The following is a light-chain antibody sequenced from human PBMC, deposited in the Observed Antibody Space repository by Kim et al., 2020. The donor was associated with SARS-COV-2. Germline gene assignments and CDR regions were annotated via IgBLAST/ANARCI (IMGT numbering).Light chain of an antibody. CDR1: QSVTNNY. CDR2: DAS. J-gene: IGKJ4*01. Sequence: PGERATLSCRASQSVTNNYLAWVQQKPGQTPRLLIHDASIRATGIPDRFSGSGSGTDFTLTISRLEPEDFAVYYCQQSSYSPLTFGGGTKVDIK. CDR3: QQSSYSPLT. V-gene: IGKV3-20*01.